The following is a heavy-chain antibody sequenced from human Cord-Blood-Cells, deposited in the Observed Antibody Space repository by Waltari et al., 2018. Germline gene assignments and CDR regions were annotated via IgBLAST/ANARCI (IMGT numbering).Heavy chain of an antibody. CDR2: INPSGGST. V-gene: IGHV1-46*01. CDR1: GYTFTSYY. J-gene: IGHJ3*02. D-gene: IGHD6-6*01. CDR3: ARQLVSSAFDI. Sequence: QVQLVQSGAEVKKPGASVKVSCTPSGYTFTSYYMHWVRQAPGQGLEWMGIINPSGGSTSYAQKFQGRVTMTRDTSTSTVYMELSSLRSEDTAVYYCARQLVSSAFDIWGQGTMVTVSS.